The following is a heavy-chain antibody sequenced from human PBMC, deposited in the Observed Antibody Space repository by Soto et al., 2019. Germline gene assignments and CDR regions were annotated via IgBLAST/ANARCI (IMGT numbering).Heavy chain of an antibody. CDR1: GGSFSGYS. CDR2: SNHSGST. Sequence: QVQLQQWGAGLLKPSETLSLTCGVYGGSFSGYSWSWIRQPPGKGLEWIGESNHSGSTNYNPSLKSRVTISVDTSKNQFSLKLSSVTAADTAVYYCARVVPPPNRNWGMWSSAFDIWGQGTMVTVSS. J-gene: IGHJ3*02. CDR3: ARVVPPPNRNWGMWSSAFDI. V-gene: IGHV4-34*01. D-gene: IGHD7-27*01.